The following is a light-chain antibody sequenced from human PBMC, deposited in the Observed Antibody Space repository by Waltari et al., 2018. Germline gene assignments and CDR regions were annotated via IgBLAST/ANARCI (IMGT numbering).Light chain of an antibody. V-gene: IGLV1-40*01. CDR2: ANT. CDR1: GSNIGAGFA. J-gene: IGLJ3*02. Sequence: QSGLTQPPSVSGAPGQRVTISCTGSGSNIGAGFAVHWYQHVPGTVPKLLIYANTNRPSGVPDRFSGSKSATSASLAITGLQAEDEADYFCHSYDSSLSAWVFGGGTKVTVL. CDR3: HSYDSSLSAWV.